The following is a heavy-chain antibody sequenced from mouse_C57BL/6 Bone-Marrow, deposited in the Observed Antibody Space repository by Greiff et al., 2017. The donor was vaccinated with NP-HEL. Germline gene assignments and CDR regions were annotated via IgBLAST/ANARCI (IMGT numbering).Heavy chain of an antibody. CDR1: GFSLTSYG. Sequence: QVQLQQSGPGLVQPSQSLSITCTVSGFSLTSYGVHWVRQSPVKGLEWLGVIWRGGSTDYNAAFMSRLSITKDNSKSQVFFKMNSLQADDTAIYYCATSYYSNYNAMDYWGQGTSVTVSS. CDR2: IWRGGST. CDR3: ATSYYSNYNAMDY. J-gene: IGHJ4*01. V-gene: IGHV2-5*01. D-gene: IGHD2-5*01.